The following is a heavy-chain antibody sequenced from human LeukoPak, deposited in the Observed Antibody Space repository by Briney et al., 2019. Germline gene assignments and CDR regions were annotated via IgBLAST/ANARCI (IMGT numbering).Heavy chain of an antibody. CDR2: IRTYNGNR. D-gene: IGHD3-22*01. J-gene: IGHJ6*03. CDR1: GYTYTSYG. V-gene: IGHV1-18*01. Sequence: ASVKVSRKASGYTYTSYGINWVRQAPGQGLEWMGWIRTYNGNRNYAQKLQGRVTMTTDTSTRTAYMELRSLRSDDTAVYYCARGPGGRSGFHPLEDHYYYYYMDVWGKGTTVTVSS. CDR3: ARGPGGRSGFHPLEDHYYYYYMDV.